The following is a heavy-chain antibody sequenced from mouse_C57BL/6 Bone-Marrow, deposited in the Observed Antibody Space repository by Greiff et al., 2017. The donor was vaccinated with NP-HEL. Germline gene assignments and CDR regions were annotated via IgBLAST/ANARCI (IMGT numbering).Heavy chain of an antibody. V-gene: IGHV1-85*01. D-gene: IGHD2-3*01. CDR3: ARSAYDGRLGFAD. J-gene: IGHJ3*01. CDR2: IYPRDGSN. CDR1: GYTFTSYD. Sequence: QVQLQQSGPELVKPGASVKLSCKASGYTFTSYDINWVTQRPGQGLAWIGWIYPRDGSNTYNEKFTGKATLTVDTSSSTAYMELHSLTSEDSAVYFCARSAYDGRLGFADWGQGTLVTVSA.